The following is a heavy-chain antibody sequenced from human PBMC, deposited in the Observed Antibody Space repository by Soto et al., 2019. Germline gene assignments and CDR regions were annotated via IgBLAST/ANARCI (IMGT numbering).Heavy chain of an antibody. CDR1: GYTFTTNG. V-gene: IGHV1-18*04. D-gene: IGHD4-17*01. CDR3: ARDLGYGDYGTDY. Sequence: QVQLVQSGAEVKESGASVKVSCKASGYTFTTNGVSWVRQGPGQGLEWMGWINADSGETRYAQKFQGRVTTTTDTSTSTAYMDLRSLTSDDTAVYYCARDLGYGDYGTDYWGQGTLVTVSS. J-gene: IGHJ4*02. CDR2: INADSGET.